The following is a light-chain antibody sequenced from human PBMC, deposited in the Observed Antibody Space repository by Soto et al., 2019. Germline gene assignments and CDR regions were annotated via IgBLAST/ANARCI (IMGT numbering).Light chain of an antibody. V-gene: IGKV1-39*01. CDR2: AAS. CDR3: QQSYSTLST. Sequence: DIQMTQSPSSLSASVGDRVTITCRASQSISSYLNWYQQKPGKAPKLLIYAASSLQSGVPSRFSGSGSGTDFTLTISSLQPEDFATYYCQQSYSTLSTFGQGTRREIK. J-gene: IGKJ5*01. CDR1: QSISSY.